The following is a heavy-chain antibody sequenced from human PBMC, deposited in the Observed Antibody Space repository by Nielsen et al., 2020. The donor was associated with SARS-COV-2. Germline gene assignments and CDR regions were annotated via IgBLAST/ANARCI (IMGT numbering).Heavy chain of an antibody. Sequence: GESLKISCAASGFTFSSYGMHWVRQAPGEGLEWVALTSYDGRNQKYADSVRGRFTISRDNAKNSLYLHMNSLRAEDTALYYCARDGTDSSRWHQRVDYWGQGTLVTVSS. CDR2: TSYDGRNQ. J-gene: IGHJ4*02. CDR1: GFTFSSYG. CDR3: ARDGTDSSRWHQRVDY. V-gene: IGHV3-30*03. D-gene: IGHD6-13*01.